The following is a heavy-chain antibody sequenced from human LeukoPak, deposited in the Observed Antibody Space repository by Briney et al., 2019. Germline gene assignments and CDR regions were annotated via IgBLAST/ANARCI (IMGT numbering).Heavy chain of an antibody. Sequence: SKTLSLTCAVSGYSISSGYYWGWTRQPPGKGLEWIGSIYHSGSTYYNPSLKSRVTISVDTSKNQFSLKLSSVTAADTAVYYCARQVPRDIVVVPARPFDPWGQGTLVTVSS. CDR3: ARQVPRDIVVVPARPFDP. CDR1: GYSISSGYY. D-gene: IGHD2-2*01. J-gene: IGHJ5*02. V-gene: IGHV4-38-2*01. CDR2: IYHSGST.